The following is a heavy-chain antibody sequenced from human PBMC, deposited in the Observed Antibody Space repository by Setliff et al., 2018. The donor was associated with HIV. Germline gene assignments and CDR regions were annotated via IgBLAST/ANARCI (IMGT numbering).Heavy chain of an antibody. V-gene: IGHV1-2*02. Sequence: ASVKVSCKASGFTFTGYYIHWVRQAPGQGLEWMGWINPNSGGANYAQEFQGRLTMTRDASIITAYMELSSLKSDDMAVYYCARATYYNSWSGLDVWGQGTLVTVSS. CDR3: ARATYYNSWSGLDV. J-gene: IGHJ4*02. CDR1: GFTFTGYY. D-gene: IGHD3-3*01. CDR2: INPNSGGA.